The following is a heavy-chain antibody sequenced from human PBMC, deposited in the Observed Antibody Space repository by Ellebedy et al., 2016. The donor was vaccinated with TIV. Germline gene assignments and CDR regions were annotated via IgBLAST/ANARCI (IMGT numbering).Heavy chain of an antibody. CDR2: IYYSGST. Sequence: MPSETLSLTCTVSGGSISSYYWSWIRQPPGKGLEWIGYIYYSGSTNYNPSLKSRVTISVDTSKNQFSLKLSSVTAADTAVYYCASITMVRGVYVDYWGQGTLVTVSS. J-gene: IGHJ4*02. CDR3: ASITMVRGVYVDY. CDR1: GGSISSYY. D-gene: IGHD3-10*01. V-gene: IGHV4-59*01.